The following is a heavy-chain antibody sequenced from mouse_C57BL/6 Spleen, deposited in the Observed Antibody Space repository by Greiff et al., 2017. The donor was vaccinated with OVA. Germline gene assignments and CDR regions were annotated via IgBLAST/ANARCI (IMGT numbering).Heavy chain of an antibody. CDR2: FHPYNDDT. Sequence: VQLQESGAELVKPGASVKMSCKASGYTFTTYPIEWMKQNHGKSLEWIGNFHPYNDDTKYNEKFKGKATLTVEKSSSTVYLELSRLTSDDSAVYYCARGPYDYDSFYAMDYWGQGTSVTVSS. CDR3: ARGPYDYDSFYAMDY. D-gene: IGHD2-4*01. CDR1: GYTFTTYP. V-gene: IGHV1-47*01. J-gene: IGHJ4*01.